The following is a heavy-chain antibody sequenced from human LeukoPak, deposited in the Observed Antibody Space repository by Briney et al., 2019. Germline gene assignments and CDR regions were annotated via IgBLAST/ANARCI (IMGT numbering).Heavy chain of an antibody. CDR1: GGSISSDY. V-gene: IGHV4-59*08. CDR2: IYNSGNN. J-gene: IGHJ4*02. CDR3: ATRGY. Sequence: MPSETLSLTCTVSGGSISSDYWQWIRQPPGKGLEWVGYIYNSGNNHYNSSLKSRVTISIDTSKNQFSLKLASVTAADTAVYYCATRGYWGQGTLVAVSS. D-gene: IGHD3-10*01.